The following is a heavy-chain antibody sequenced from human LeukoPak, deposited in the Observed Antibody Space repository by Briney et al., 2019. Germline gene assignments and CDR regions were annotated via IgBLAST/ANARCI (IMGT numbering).Heavy chain of an antibody. CDR3: ARDPTPSEPAGYFDY. CDR1: GYTFTSYG. Sequence: GASVKVSCKASGYTFTSYGISWVRQAPGQGLEWMGWISAYNGNTNYAQKLQGRVTMTTDTSTSTAYMELRSLRSDDTAVYYCARDPTPSEPAGYFDYWGQGTLVTVSS. J-gene: IGHJ4*02. D-gene: IGHD1-14*01. V-gene: IGHV1-18*01. CDR2: ISAYNGNT.